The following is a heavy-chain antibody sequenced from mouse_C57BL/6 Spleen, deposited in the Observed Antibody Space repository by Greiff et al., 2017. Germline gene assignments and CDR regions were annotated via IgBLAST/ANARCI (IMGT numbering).Heavy chain of an antibody. CDR1: GFSLTSYG. D-gene: IGHD2-5*01. Sequence: VQVVESGPGLVQPSQSLSITCTVSGFSLTSYGVHWVRQSPGKGLEWLGVIWSGGSTDYNAAFISRLSISKDNSKSQVFFKMNSLQADDTAIYYCARGGYSNYYAMDYWGQGTSVTVSS. CDR2: IWSGGST. CDR3: ARGGYSNYYAMDY. V-gene: IGHV2-2*01. J-gene: IGHJ4*01.